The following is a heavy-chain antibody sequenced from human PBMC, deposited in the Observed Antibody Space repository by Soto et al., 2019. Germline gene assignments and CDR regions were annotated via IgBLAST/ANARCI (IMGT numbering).Heavy chain of an antibody. CDR2: INHSGST. D-gene: IGHD4-17*01. CDR1: GGSFSGYY. Sequence: QVQLQQWGAGLLKPSETLSLTCAVYGGSFSGYYWSWIRQPPGKGLEWIWEINHSGSTNYNPSLKTRVTISVDTSKNQFSLKLSSVTAAHTAVYYCVTMTSVTTGFDYWGQGTLVTVSS. CDR3: VTMTSVTTGFDY. V-gene: IGHV4-34*01. J-gene: IGHJ4*02.